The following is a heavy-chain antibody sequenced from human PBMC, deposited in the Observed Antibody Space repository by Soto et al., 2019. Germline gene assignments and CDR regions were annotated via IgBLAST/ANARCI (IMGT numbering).Heavy chain of an antibody. V-gene: IGHV3-48*02. Sequence: EVQLVESGGGLVQPGGSLRLSCAASGFTFSDYSVNWVRQAPGKGLEWVSYIISTGDTMYYADSVKGRFTISRDNAKNSVDRQMNSLRDEEMAVYYCARDRDYAFDYWGQGTLVTVSA. CDR1: GFTFSDYS. J-gene: IGHJ4*02. D-gene: IGHD4-17*01. CDR3: ARDRDYAFDY. CDR2: IISTGDTM.